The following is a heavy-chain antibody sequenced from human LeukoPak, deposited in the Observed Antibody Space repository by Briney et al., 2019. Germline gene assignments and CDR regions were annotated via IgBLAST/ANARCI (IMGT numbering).Heavy chain of an antibody. Sequence: SETLSLTCAVYGGSFSGYYWTWIRQPPGKGLEWIGEINHSGSTNYNPSLKSQVTISVDTSKNQFSLKLSSVTAADTAVYYCARVIEMATNNYYYYIDVWGKGTTVTVSS. J-gene: IGHJ6*03. D-gene: IGHD5-24*01. CDR1: GGSFSGYY. CDR3: ARVIEMATNNYYYYIDV. CDR2: INHSGST. V-gene: IGHV4-34*01.